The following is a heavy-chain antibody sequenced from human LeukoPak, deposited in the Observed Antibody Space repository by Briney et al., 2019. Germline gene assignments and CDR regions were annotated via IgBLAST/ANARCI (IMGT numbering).Heavy chain of an antibody. D-gene: IGHD3-10*01. CDR3: ARMVGLVSDF. CDR2: TYYRSKWHS. J-gene: IGHJ4*02. Sequence: SQTLSLTCAISGNSVSSNSAAWNWIRQSPSRGLEWLGRTYYRSKWHSYYAPSEKSRITINPDTSKNQFSLQLKSVTPEDTAVYYCARMVGLVSDFWGQGTLVTVSS. V-gene: IGHV6-1*01. CDR1: GNSVSSNSAA.